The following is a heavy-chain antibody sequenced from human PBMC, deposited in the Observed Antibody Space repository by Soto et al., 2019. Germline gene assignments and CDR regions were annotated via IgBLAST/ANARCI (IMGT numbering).Heavy chain of an antibody. CDR3: AKPHQPPFYYDSSGPYSWAFDI. V-gene: IGHV3-23*01. D-gene: IGHD3-22*01. CDR2: ISGSGGST. J-gene: IGHJ3*02. Sequence: PGGSLRLSCAASGFTFSSYAMSWVRQAPGKGLEWVSAISGSGGSTYYADSVKGRFTISRDNSKNTLYLQMNSLRAEDTAVYYCAKPHQPPFYYDSSGPYSWAFDIWGQGTMVTVSS. CDR1: GFTFSSYA.